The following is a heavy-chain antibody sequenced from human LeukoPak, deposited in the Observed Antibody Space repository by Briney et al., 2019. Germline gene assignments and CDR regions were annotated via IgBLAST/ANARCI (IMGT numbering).Heavy chain of an antibody. V-gene: IGHV1-24*01. D-gene: IGHD6-6*01. CDR1: GYTLTELS. Sequence: ASMKVSCKVSGYTLTELSMHWVRQAPGKGLEWMGGFDPEDGETIYAQKFQGRVTMAKDTSTDTAYMELSSLRSEDTAVFYCAFMAAREDYWGQGTLVTVAS. CDR2: FDPEDGET. J-gene: IGHJ4*02. CDR3: AFMAAREDY.